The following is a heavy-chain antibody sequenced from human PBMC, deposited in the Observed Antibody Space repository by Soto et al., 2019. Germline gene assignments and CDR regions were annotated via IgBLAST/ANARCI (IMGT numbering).Heavy chain of an antibody. CDR3: AKVFQDDDFWSGKAYYFDN. V-gene: IGHV3-23*01. CDR2: ISGSGGST. Sequence: GGSLRLSCAASGFTFSTYAMSWVRQAPGKGLEWVSAISGSGGSTNYADSMQGRFTISRDTSKNTLYLQMNSLRAEDTAIYYCAKVFQDDDFWSGKAYYFDNWGQETLVTFPS. CDR1: GFTFSTYA. D-gene: IGHD3-3*01. J-gene: IGHJ4*02.